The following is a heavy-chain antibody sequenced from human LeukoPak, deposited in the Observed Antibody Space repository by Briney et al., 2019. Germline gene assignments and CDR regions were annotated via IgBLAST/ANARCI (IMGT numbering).Heavy chain of an antibody. V-gene: IGHV4-4*07. D-gene: IGHD3-10*01. J-gene: IGHJ4*02. CDR2: IYSSGST. Sequence: PSETLSLTCTVSGGSINTQYWSWIRQPAGKGLEWIGRIYSSGSTNYNASLMTRLTMSVDTSKNQTSLNLHSVTAADTAVYYCARDLIHGSGTYFNPLGYWGLGILVTVSS. CDR1: GGSINTQY. CDR3: ARDLIHGSGTYFNPLGY.